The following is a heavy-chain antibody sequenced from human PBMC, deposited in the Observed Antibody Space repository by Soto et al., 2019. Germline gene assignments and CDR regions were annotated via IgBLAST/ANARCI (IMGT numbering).Heavy chain of an antibody. J-gene: IGHJ4*02. Sequence: EVQLVESGGGLVQPGGSLKLSCAASGFSFSGSGIHWVRQASGKGLEWIGRIRSKPNNYATAYVASVKGRFTISRDDSKHTAYLQMNSLKTEDTAVYYCTRLDDVRIEPAFDYWGQGTLVTVSS. D-gene: IGHD2-2*01. V-gene: IGHV3-73*02. CDR2: IRSKPNNYAT. CDR1: GFSFSGSG. CDR3: TRLDDVRIEPAFDY.